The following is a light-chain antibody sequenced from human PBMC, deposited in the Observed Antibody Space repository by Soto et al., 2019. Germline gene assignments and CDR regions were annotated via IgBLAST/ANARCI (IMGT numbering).Light chain of an antibody. J-gene: IGKJ1*01. CDR3: QQSYSTPWT. V-gene: IGKV1-39*01. CDR2: AAS. Sequence: DIQMTQSPSSLSASVGDRVTITCRARQSISSYLNWYQQKPGKAPKLLIYAASSLQSGVPSRFSGSGSGTDFTLPISRLQPEDFATYYCQQSYSTPWTCGQGTKGEIK. CDR1: QSISSY.